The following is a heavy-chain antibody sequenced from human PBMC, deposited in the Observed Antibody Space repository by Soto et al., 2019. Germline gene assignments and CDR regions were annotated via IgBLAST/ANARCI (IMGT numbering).Heavy chain of an antibody. D-gene: IGHD4-4*01. CDR3: AHSIAPRLFDY. Sequence: PGGSLRLSCAASGFTFSTYAMNWVRQAPGKGLEWVSGISGSGDSTYYADSVKGRFTITKDTSKNQVVLTMTNMDPVDTATYFCAHSIAPRLFDYWGQGILVTVSS. CDR1: GFTFSTYA. J-gene: IGHJ4*02. CDR2: ISGSGDST. V-gene: IGHV3-23*01.